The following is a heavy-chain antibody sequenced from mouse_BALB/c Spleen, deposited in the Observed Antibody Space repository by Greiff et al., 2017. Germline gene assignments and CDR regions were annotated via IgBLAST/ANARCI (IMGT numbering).Heavy chain of an antibody. CDR1: GFTFSDYY. CDR3: ARVTYASDY. Sequence: EVMLVESGGGLVKPGGSLKLSCAASGFTFSDYYMYWVRQTPEKRLEWVATISDGGSYTYYPDSVKGRFTISRDNAKNNLYLQMSSLKSEDTAMYYCARVTYASDYWGQGTSVTVSS. CDR2: ISDGGSYT. J-gene: IGHJ4*01. V-gene: IGHV5-4*02.